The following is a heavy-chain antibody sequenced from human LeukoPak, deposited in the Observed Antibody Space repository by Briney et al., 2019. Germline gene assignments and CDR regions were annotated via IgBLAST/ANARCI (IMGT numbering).Heavy chain of an antibody. J-gene: IGHJ5*02. V-gene: IGHV4-31*03. CDR1: GGSTSSGGSY. CDR3: ARGTYTSGTDT. D-gene: IGHD3-10*01. Sequence: SETQSLTCTVSGGSTSSGGSYWSWIRQLPGKGLEWIGYIYYSGSTYYNPSLKSRLTISVDTSKNQFSLKLSSVTAADTAVYYCARGTYTSGTDTWGQGTLVTVSS. CDR2: IYYSGST.